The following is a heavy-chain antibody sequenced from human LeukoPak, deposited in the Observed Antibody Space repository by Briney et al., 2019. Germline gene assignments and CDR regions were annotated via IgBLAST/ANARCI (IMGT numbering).Heavy chain of an antibody. V-gene: IGHV1-2*02. CDR1: GYTFTGYY. Sequence: ASVKVSCKASGYTFTGYYMHWVRQARGQGLEWMGWINPNSGGTNYAQKFQGRVTMTRDTSISTAYMELSRPRSDDTGVYYCARDVGDHYYALTGDHIFDYWGQGTLVTVSS. CDR3: ARDVGDHYYALTGDHIFDY. D-gene: IGHD3-10*01. J-gene: IGHJ4*02. CDR2: INPNSGGT.